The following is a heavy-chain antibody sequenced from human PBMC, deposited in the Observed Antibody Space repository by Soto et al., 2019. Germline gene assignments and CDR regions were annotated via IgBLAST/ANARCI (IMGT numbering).Heavy chain of an antibody. CDR3: ATFTTTVTTSVDWFDP. D-gene: IGHD4-4*01. V-gene: IGHV1-24*01. CDR1: GYTLTELS. J-gene: IGHJ5*02. Sequence: ASVKVSCKVSGYTLTELSMHWVRQAPGKGLEWMGGFDPEDGETIYAQKFQGRVTMTEDTSTDTAYMELSSLRSEDTAVYYCATFTTTVTTSVDWFDPWGQGTLVTVSS. CDR2: FDPEDGET.